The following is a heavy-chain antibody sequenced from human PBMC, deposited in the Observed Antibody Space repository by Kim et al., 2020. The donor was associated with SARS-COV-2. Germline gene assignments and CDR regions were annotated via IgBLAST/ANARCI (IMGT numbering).Heavy chain of an antibody. CDR1: GFTFSSYG. J-gene: IGHJ4*02. CDR3: ARDQSAGYSSSWNDY. Sequence: GGSLRLSCAASGFTFSSYGMHWVRQAPGKGLEWVAVISYDGSNKYYADPVKGRFTISRDNSKNTLYLQMNSLRAEDTAVYYCARDQSAGYSSSWNDYWGQGTLVTVSS. CDR2: ISYDGSNK. D-gene: IGHD6-13*01. V-gene: IGHV3-33*05.